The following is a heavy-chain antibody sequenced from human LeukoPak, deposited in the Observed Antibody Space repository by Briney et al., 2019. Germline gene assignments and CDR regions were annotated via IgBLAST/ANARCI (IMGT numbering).Heavy chain of an antibody. J-gene: IGHJ4*02. V-gene: IGHV1-8*01. CDR2: MNPNSGNT. CDR1: GYTFTSFD. Sequence: ASVKVSCKASGYTFTSFDINWVRQATGQGLEWMGWMNPNSGNTGYAQKFQGRVTMTRNASISTAYMELSSLRSEDTAVYYCARGLGSSWQNFDYWGQGTLVTVSS. D-gene: IGHD6-13*01. CDR3: ARGLGSSWQNFDY.